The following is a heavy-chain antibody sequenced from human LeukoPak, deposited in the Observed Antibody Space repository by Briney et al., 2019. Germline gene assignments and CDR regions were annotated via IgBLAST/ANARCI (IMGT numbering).Heavy chain of an antibody. J-gene: IGHJ4*02. V-gene: IGHV3-21*01. CDR1: GFTFSSYS. D-gene: IGHD3-10*01. CDR3: ARDGGRRGSGSYPAFDY. CDR2: ISSSSSYI. Sequence: PGGSLRLSCAASGFTFSSYSMNWVRQAPGKGLEWVSSISSSSSYIYYADSVKGRFTISRDNAKNSLYLQMNSLRVDDTAVYYCARDGGRRGSGSYPAFDYWGQGTLVTVSS.